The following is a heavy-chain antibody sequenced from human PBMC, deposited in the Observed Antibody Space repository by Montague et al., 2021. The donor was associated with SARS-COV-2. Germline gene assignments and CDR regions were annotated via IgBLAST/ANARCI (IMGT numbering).Heavy chain of an antibody. CDR1: GDSVSSNTAT. V-gene: IGHV6-1*01. CDR2: TYYRSKWYH. J-gene: IGHJ3*02. CDR3: ARTTTRMLYPENAFDI. D-gene: IGHD2-15*01. Sequence: CAISGDSVSSNTATWNWIRQSPSRGLEWLGRTYYRSKWYHDYAIXLKSRITINPDTSKNQFSLQLSSVAPEDTAVFYCARTTTRMLYPENAFDIWGRGTMVTVSS.